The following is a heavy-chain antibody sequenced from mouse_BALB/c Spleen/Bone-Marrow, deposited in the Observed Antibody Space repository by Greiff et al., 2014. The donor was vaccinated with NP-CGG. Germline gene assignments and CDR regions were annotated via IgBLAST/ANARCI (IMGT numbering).Heavy chain of an antibody. CDR2: IYPGDGDT. V-gene: IGHV1-80*01. CDR1: GYAFSSYW. J-gene: IGHJ3*01. CDR3: ARTPWFAY. Sequence: VQLQQSGAELVRPGSSVKISCKASGYAFSSYWMNWVRQRPGQGLEWIGQIYPGDGDTNYSGKFKGKATLTADRSSSTAYMQLSSLTSEDSAVYFCARTPWFAYWGQGTLVTVSA.